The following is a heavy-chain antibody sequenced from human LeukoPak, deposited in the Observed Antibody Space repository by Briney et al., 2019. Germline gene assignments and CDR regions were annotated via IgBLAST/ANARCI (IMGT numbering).Heavy chain of an antibody. V-gene: IGHV3-23*01. CDR2: ISGSGGTT. D-gene: IGHD2-21*02. Sequence: TGGSLRLSCAASGIIFSNFAMSWVRQAPGKGLEWVSGISGSGGTTYYADSVEGRFTISRDNSKNTLYLQMNSLRAEDTAVYYCAKDAGHLEAYCGGDCYYYFDYWGQGTLVTVSS. CDR3: AKDAGHLEAYCGGDCYYYFDY. CDR1: GIIFSNFA. J-gene: IGHJ4*02.